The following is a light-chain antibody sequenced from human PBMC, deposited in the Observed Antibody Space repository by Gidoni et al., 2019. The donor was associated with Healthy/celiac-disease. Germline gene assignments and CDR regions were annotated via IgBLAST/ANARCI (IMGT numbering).Light chain of an antibody. CDR3: QQLNSYPPRLT. V-gene: IGKV1-9*01. CDR1: QGMSTY. J-gene: IGKJ4*01. CDR2: AAS. Sequence: IQLTQSPSSLSASVGDRVTITCRASQGMSTYLAWYQQNPGKAPKLLIYAASTLQSGVPSRFSGSGFGTDFSLTISSLQPADFATYYCQQLNSYPPRLTFGGGTKVEIK.